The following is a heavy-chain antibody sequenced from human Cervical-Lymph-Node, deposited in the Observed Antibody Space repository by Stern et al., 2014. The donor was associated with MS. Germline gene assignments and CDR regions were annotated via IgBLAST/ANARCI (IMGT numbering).Heavy chain of an antibody. V-gene: IGHV1-46*01. CDR1: GYAFTSDY. CDR3: AKVSPPTSYGRWYYFDN. CDR2: INPSLGTT. Sequence: QVQLMQSGAEVKRPGASVKVSCKASGYAFTSDYISWVRQAPGQGLEWMGTINPSLGTTNYAQKFLGRVTMTRDTSTSTLYMDLSSLRSEDTAIYYCAKVSPPTSYGRWYYFDNWGQGTLVTVSS. J-gene: IGHJ4*02. D-gene: IGHD3-10*01.